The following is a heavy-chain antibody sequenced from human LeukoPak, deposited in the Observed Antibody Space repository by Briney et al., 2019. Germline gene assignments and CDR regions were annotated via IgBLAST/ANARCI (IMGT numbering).Heavy chain of an antibody. CDR2: IGTGDDT. D-gene: IGHD2-15*01. Sequence: GGSLRLSCAASGFTFSTYDMHWVRHVTGKGLEWVSAIGTGDDTYYLGSVKGRFTISRENAKNVLYLQMSSLRAEDTAVYYCAREIRETVVTRHYYYGIDVWGQGTTVTVSS. V-gene: IGHV3-13*01. CDR1: GFTFSTYD. J-gene: IGHJ6*02. CDR3: AREIRETVVTRHYYYGIDV.